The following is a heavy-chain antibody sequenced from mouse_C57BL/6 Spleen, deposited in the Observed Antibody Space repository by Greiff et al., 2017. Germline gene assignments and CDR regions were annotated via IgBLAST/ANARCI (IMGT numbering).Heavy chain of an antibody. V-gene: IGHV1-80*01. CDR3: AREGTTVAPDY. J-gene: IGHJ2*01. CDR2: IYPGDGDT. CDR1: GYAFSSYW. D-gene: IGHD1-1*01. Sequence: QVQLKESGAELVKPGASVKISCKASGYAFSSYWMNWVKQRPGKGLEWIGQIYPGDGDTNYNGKFKGKATLTADKSSSTAYMQLSSRTSEDSAVYFCAREGTTVAPDYWGQGTTLTVSS.